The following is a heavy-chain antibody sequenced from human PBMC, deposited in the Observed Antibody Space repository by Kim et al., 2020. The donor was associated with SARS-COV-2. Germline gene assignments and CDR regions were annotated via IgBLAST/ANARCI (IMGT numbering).Heavy chain of an antibody. Sequence: RNKCYADSVKGRFTISRDNSKNTLFLQMNSLRDEDTAVYYCARENSAFDIWGQGTMVIVSP. CDR3: ARENSAFDI. V-gene: IGHV3-30*01. J-gene: IGHJ3*02. CDR2: RNK.